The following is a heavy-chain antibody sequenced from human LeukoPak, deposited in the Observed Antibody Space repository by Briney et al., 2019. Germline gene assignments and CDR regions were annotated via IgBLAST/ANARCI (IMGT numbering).Heavy chain of an antibody. CDR2: IYSGGTT. CDR1: GFTVSSNY. J-gene: IGHJ4*02. Sequence: GGSLRLSCAASGFTVSSNYMSWVRQAPGKGLEWVSVIYSGGTTYYADSVKGRFTISRDNSKNTLYLQMNSLRAEDTAVYYCVMVRGIRYDYWGQGTLVTVSS. V-gene: IGHV3-53*01. D-gene: IGHD3-10*01. CDR3: VMVRGIRYDY.